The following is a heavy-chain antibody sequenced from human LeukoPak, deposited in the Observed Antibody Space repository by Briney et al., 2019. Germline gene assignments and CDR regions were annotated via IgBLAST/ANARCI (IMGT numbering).Heavy chain of an antibody. CDR2: IQYDGSNK. CDR1: GLTFSNYG. CDR3: ARGATMVRGVFDY. V-gene: IGHV3-30*02. J-gene: IGHJ4*02. D-gene: IGHD3-10*01. Sequence: PGGSLRLSCVASGLTFSNYGMHWVRQAPGKGLEWVSFIQYDGSNKYYADSVKGRFTISRDNSKNSLYLQMNSLRAEDTAVYYCARGATMVRGVFDYWGQGTLVTVSS.